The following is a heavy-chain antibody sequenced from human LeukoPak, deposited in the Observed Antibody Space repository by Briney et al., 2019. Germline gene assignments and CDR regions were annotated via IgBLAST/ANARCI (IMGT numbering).Heavy chain of an antibody. CDR2: FKTETDGGTT. CDR1: GFTFSNAW. J-gene: IGHJ4*02. V-gene: IGHV3-15*01. CDR3: TTGGSYRFFDY. Sequence: PGGSLRLSCAASGFTFSNAWMSWVRQAPGKGLEWVGRFKTETDGGTTDYAAPVKDRFTISRDDSKNTLYLQMNSLKTDDTGVYYCTTGGSYRFFDYWGQETLVTVSS. D-gene: IGHD3-16*02.